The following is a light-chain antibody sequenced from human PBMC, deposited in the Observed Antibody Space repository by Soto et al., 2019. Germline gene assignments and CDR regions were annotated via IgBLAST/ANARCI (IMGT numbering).Light chain of an antibody. CDR3: KSYAGSNTYV. CDR2: EVR. CDR1: NRDVGSYNL. J-gene: IGLJ1*01. Sequence: QSALTQPASVSGSPGQSITIACTGTNRDVGSYNLVSWYQQRPGEAPKLIISEVRNRPSGTSYRFTGSKSGNTASLTISGLQAEDEADYYCKSYAGSNTYVFGTGTKVTVL. V-gene: IGLV2-14*01.